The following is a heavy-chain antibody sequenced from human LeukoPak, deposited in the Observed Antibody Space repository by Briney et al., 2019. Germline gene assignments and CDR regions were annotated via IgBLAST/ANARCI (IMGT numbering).Heavy chain of an antibody. Sequence: SETLSLTCTVSGGSISSGGYYWSWIRQHPGKGLEWIGYIYYSGSTYYNPSLKSRVTISEDTSKNQFSLKLSSVTAADTAVYYCARAPYDYVWGSYRSSYYYGMDVWGQGTTVTVSS. CDR1: GGSISSGGYY. CDR2: IYYSGST. CDR3: ARAPYDYVWGSYRSSYYYGMDV. V-gene: IGHV4-31*02. D-gene: IGHD3-16*02. J-gene: IGHJ6*02.